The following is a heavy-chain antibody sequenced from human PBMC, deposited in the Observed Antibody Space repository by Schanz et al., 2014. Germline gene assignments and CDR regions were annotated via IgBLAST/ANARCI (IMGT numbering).Heavy chain of an antibody. CDR2: ITYDGSNT. J-gene: IGHJ4*02. D-gene: IGHD3-22*01. V-gene: IGHV3-30*02. CDR3: AKSYDTSGYSGFDY. CDR1: GFRLSTYG. Sequence: QVQLVESGGGVVQPGGSLRLSCAASGFRLSTYGMHWVRQAPGKGLEWVAIITYDGSNTYHADSVKGRFTISRDNSKNALYLQMNSLRTEDTAVYFCAKSYDTSGYSGFDYWGQGTLVTVSS.